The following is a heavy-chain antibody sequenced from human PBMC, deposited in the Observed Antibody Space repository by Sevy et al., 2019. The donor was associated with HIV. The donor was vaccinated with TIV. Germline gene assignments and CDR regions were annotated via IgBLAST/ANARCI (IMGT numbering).Heavy chain of an antibody. D-gene: IGHD2-8*01. Sequence: GESPKISCKASGYSFTTYWIGWVRQMPGKGLHWMGSIYPGDSDTIYSPSFQGQVSISADKSVTTAYLQWNSLQASDTAIYYCARLGNNEEGAFDIWGQGTMVTVSS. CDR3: ARLGNNEEGAFDI. CDR2: IYPGDSDT. V-gene: IGHV5-51*01. J-gene: IGHJ3*02. CDR1: GYSFTTYW.